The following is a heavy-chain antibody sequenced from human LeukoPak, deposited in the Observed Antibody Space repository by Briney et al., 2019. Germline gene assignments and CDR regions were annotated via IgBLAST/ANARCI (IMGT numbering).Heavy chain of an antibody. J-gene: IGHJ3*02. CDR1: GDSISSSSYY. V-gene: IGHV4-39*01. CDR2: IRYTYTGST. D-gene: IGHD2-2*01. CDR3: ARRPTAMDAFDI. Sequence: SETLSLTCTVSGDSISSSSYYWGWARHTPGEGLGWIACIRYTYTGSTYYNPSLKSRVTMSGDTSQNQFSLKVTSVTAADTAVYYCARRPTAMDAFDIWGQGTMVTVSS.